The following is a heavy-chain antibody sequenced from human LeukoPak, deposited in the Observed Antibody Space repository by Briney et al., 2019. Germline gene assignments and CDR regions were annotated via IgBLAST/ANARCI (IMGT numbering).Heavy chain of an antibody. V-gene: IGHV1-69*05. J-gene: IGHJ5*02. CDR1: GGTFSSYA. CDR3: ARDGDSSSWYNWFDP. CDR2: IIPIFGKA. D-gene: IGHD6-13*01. Sequence: GASVKVSCKASGGTFSSYAISWVRQAPGQGLEWMGGIIPIFGKANYAQKFQGRVTITTDESTSTAYMELSSLRSEDTAVYYCARDGDSSSWYNWFDPWGQGTLVTVSS.